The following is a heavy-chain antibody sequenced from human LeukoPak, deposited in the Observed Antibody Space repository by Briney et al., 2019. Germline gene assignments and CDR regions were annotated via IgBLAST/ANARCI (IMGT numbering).Heavy chain of an antibody. D-gene: IGHD6-19*01. Sequence: SEPLSLTCTVSGGSISSYYWSWIRQPPGKGLEWIGYIYYSGSTNYNPSLKSRVTISVDTSKNQFSLMLSSVTAADTAVYYCARGRGSGWPDAFDIWGQGTMVTVSS. J-gene: IGHJ3*02. CDR2: IYYSGST. CDR3: ARGRGSGWPDAFDI. CDR1: GGSISSYY. V-gene: IGHV4-59*01.